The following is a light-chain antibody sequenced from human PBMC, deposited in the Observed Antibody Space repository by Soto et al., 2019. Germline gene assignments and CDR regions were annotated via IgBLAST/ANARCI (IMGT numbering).Light chain of an antibody. CDR1: NSNIRSNT. J-gene: IGLJ3*02. CDR3: ATWDDSLNGWV. CDR2: SDN. V-gene: IGLV1-44*01. Sequence: QSVLTQPPSASGTPGQRVTISCSGSNSNIRSNTVNWYQQLPGTAPKLLISSDNLRPSGVPDRFSGSKSGTSASLAISGLQSEDEADYYCATWDDSLNGWVFGGGTKLTV.